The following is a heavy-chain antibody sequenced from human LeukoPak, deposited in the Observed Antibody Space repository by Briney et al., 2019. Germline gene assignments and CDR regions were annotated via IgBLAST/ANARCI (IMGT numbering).Heavy chain of an antibody. J-gene: IGHJ4*02. V-gene: IGHV4-4*02. CDR3: ARNGGNSDFDF. CDR2: IYHSGST. D-gene: IGHD4-23*01. CDR1: GGSISNSER. Sequence: SGTLSLTCAVSGGSISNSERWTWVRQPPGKGLEWIGEIYHSGSTNYNPSLKSRVTISVDKSKNQFSLKVSSVTAADTAVYYCARNGGNSDFDFWGQGTLVTVSS.